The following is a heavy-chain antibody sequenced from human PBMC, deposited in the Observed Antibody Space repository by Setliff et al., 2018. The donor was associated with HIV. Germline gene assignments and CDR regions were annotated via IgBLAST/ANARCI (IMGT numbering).Heavy chain of an antibody. CDR1: GYTFTSYA. J-gene: IGHJ3*02. V-gene: IGHV7-4-1*01. CDR3: AREKTLGALDI. CDR2: INTNTGNP. Sequence: ASVKVSCKASGYTFTSYAMNWVRQAPGQGLEWMGWINTNTGNPTYAQGFTGRFVFSLDTSVSTAFLQIGSLKAEDTAVYFCAREKTLGALDIWGQGTMVTVSS.